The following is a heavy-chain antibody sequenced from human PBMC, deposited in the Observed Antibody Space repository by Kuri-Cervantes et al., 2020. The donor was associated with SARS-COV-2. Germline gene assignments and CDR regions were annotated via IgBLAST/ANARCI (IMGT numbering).Heavy chain of an antibody. Sequence: GGSLRLSCKASGYTFTSYYMHWVRQAPGQGLEWMGIINPSGGSTSYAQKFQGRVTMTRDTSTSTAYMELSSLRSEDTAVYYCARVRGAGYSSGWYYPFDYWGQGTLVTVSS. CDR1: GYTFTSYY. CDR3: ARVRGAGYSSGWYYPFDY. D-gene: IGHD6-19*01. CDR2: INPSGGST. J-gene: IGHJ4*02. V-gene: IGHV1-46*01.